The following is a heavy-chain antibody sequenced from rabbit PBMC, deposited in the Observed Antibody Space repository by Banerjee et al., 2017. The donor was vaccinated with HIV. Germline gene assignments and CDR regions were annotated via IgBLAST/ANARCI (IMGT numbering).Heavy chain of an antibody. V-gene: IGHV1S45*01. J-gene: IGHJ6*01. CDR1: GFSFSNKVV. D-gene: IGHD7-1*01. Sequence: QERLVESGGGLVKPEGSLTLTCTASGFSFSNKVVMCWVRQAPGKGLEWIACINGITGKAVYASWAKGRFAISKTSSTTVTLQMTSLTVADTATYFCARDTGTSFSTYGMDLWGPGTLVTVS. CDR3: ARDTGTSFSTYGMDL. CDR2: INGITGKA.